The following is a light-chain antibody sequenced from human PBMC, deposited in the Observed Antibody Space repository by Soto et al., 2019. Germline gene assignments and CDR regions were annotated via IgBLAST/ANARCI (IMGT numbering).Light chain of an antibody. CDR1: QGISKF. CDR2: AAS. CDR3: QKYNSAPWT. V-gene: IGKV1-27*01. Sequence: DIQMTQSPSSLSASVGDRVTITCRASQGISKFLAWYQQKPGKVPKLLIYAASTLQSGVPSRFIGSGSGTDFTLTISSLQPEDVATYYCQKYNSAPWTFGQGTKVEIK. J-gene: IGKJ1*01.